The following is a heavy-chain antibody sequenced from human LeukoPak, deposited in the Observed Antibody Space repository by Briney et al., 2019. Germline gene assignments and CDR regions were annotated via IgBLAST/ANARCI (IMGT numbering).Heavy chain of an antibody. CDR1: GVTLSTYA. D-gene: IGHD1-26*01. J-gene: IGHJ4*02. Sequence: PGGSLRLSCAASGVTLSTYAMSWARQAPGKGLEWVSGISSSGSGDNTYYADSVKGRFTISRDNAKNALSLQMNSLRDEDTAVYYCATSGNYYLKYWGQGTLVTVSS. CDR2: ISSSGSGDNT. CDR3: ATSGNYYLKY. V-gene: IGHV3-23*01.